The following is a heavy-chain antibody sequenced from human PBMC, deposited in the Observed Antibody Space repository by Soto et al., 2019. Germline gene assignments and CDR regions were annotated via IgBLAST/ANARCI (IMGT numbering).Heavy chain of an antibody. J-gene: IGHJ3*02. CDR3: ARHRNFMPLNLYCSGGSCYDRGREAFDI. CDR1: GGSISTYY. V-gene: IGHV4-59*08. CDR2: IDYSGST. D-gene: IGHD2-15*01. Sequence: QVQLQESGPGLVKPSETLSLTCTVSGGSISTYYWSWIRQPPGKGLEWIGYIDYSGSTNYNPSLKSRVTISVDTSKNQFSLKLSSVTAADTAVYYCARHRNFMPLNLYCSGGSCYDRGREAFDIWGQGTMVTVSS.